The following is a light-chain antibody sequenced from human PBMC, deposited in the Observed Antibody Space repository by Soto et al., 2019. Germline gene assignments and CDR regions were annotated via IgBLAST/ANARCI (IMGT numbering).Light chain of an antibody. CDR1: QGISSY. J-gene: IGKJ1*01. V-gene: IGKV1-8*01. CDR2: AAS. CDR3: QQYYSLET. Sequence: AIRMTQSPSSLSASTGDRVTITCRASQGISSYLAWYQQKPGKAPKLLIYAASTLQSGVPSRFSGSGSGTEFTLTISCLQSEDFATYYCQQYYSLETFGQGTKVEIK.